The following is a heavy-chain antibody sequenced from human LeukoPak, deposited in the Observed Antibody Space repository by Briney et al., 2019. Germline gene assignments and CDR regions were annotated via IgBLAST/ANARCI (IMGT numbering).Heavy chain of an antibody. V-gene: IGHV4-59*01. CDR1: GGSISSYY. D-gene: IGHD4-17*01. CDR3: ARDYYGDFYFDY. Sequence: SETLSLTCTVSGGSISSYYWSWIRQPPGKGLEWMGYIYYSGSTNYNPSLKSRVTISVDTSKTQFSLKLSSVTAADTAVYYCARDYYGDFYFDYWGQGTLVTVSS. CDR2: IYYSGST. J-gene: IGHJ4*02.